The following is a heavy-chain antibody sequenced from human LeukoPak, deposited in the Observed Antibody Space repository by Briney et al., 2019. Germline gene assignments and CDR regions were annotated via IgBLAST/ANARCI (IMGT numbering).Heavy chain of an antibody. V-gene: IGHV1-18*01. Sequence: ASMKVSCKPSGYTFTSDGISTVPEAPGPGLEWMGWISVYNGNTNYAQKPQGRVTMTTDTSTSTAYMELRSLRSDDTAVYYCARDNYCSSTSCYLGRGWFDPWGQGTLVTVSS. CDR2: ISVYNGNT. J-gene: IGHJ5*02. CDR3: ARDNYCSSTSCYLGRGWFDP. D-gene: IGHD2-2*01. CDR1: GYTFTSDG.